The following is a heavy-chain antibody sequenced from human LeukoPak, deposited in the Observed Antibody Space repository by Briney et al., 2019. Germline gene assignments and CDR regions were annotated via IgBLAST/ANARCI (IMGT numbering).Heavy chain of an antibody. CDR1: RFSFRSYA. CDR2: FRGSGSNS. V-gene: IGHV3-23*01. D-gene: IGHD2-15*01. CDR3: ADAKGSSGSGSSWDN. Sequence: GGSRRSSARLARFSFRSYASSWGGQAPGKGLGWGSTFRGSGSNSYYADSVEGRFTISRYNSKNTLYLQMNSLRSEDTAIYYCADAKGSSGSGSSWDNWVQGTLVTVSS. J-gene: IGHJ4*02.